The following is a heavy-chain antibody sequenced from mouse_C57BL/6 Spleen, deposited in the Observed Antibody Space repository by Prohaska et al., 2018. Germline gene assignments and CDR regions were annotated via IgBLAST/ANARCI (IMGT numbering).Heavy chain of an antibody. CDR1: GYSIPSGSY. Sequence: DVQLPESGPGLVKPSLSLSLTCSVTGYSIPSGSYCNWIRLFQENKLAWMGHISYDGSNNYNPSFKNRISSTRDTSKNQFFLKLNSVTTEDTATYYCAREGDYYGSSYWYFDVWGTGTTVTVSS. CDR2: ISYDGSN. CDR3: AREGDYYGSSYWYFDV. V-gene: IGHV3-6*01. D-gene: IGHD1-1*01. J-gene: IGHJ1*03.